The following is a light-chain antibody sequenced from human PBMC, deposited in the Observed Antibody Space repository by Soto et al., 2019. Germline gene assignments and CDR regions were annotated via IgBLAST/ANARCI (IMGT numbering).Light chain of an antibody. Sequence: TVLTQSPATLSLSPGERATLSCRASQSVSRYYLSWYQQRPGQPPRLLIYGASTRATGIPARFSGSGSGADFTLTITSLQLEDFAVYYCQQRSSWPTFGQGTRLEIK. CDR1: QSVSRYY. CDR2: GAS. J-gene: IGKJ2*01. CDR3: QQRSSWPT. V-gene: IGKV3D-7*01.